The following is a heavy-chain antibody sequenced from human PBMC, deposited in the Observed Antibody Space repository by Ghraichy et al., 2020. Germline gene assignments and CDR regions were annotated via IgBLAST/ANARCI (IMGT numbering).Heavy chain of an antibody. CDR1: GFTFDGYS. Sequence: GGSLRLSCAASGFTFDGYSMHWVRQPPGEGLEWLSVVSWNGATTYYAASVRGRFTVSRDNSKNSLYLQMNSLRAEDTAFYYCAKDVGLQGTTFIDHWGQGTLVTVSS. J-gene: IGHJ4*02. D-gene: IGHD1-1*01. CDR2: VSWNGATT. V-gene: IGHV3-43*01. CDR3: AKDVGLQGTTFIDH.